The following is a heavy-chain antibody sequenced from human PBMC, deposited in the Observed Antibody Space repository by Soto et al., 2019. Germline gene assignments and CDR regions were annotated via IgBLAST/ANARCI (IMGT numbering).Heavy chain of an antibody. CDR3: ARTGYDSSGYFVEYYFDY. J-gene: IGHJ4*02. CDR1: GFTFSNYA. CDR2: ISNDGSNP. Sequence: QVQLVESGGGVVQPERSLRLSCAASGFTFSNYAMHWVRHARGTGLEWVAVISNDGSNPYYADSVKGRFTISRDNSKNTLYLQMNSLRPEDTAVYYCARTGYDSSGYFVEYYFDYWGQGTLVTVSS. V-gene: IGHV3-30-3*01. D-gene: IGHD3-22*01.